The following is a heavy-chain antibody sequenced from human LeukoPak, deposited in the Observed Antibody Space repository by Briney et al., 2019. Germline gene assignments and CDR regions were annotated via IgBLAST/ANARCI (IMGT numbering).Heavy chain of an antibody. CDR1: GYTFTSYY. Sequence: ASVKVSCKTSGYTFTSYYIHWVRQAPGQGLEWMGIINPSGGSTSYAQKFQGRVTMTRDTSTSTVYMYLSSLRSEDAAVYYCARDSLYGVVDYWGQGTLVTVSS. V-gene: IGHV1-46*01. CDR3: ARDSLYGVVDY. D-gene: IGHD4-17*01. CDR2: INPSGGST. J-gene: IGHJ4*02.